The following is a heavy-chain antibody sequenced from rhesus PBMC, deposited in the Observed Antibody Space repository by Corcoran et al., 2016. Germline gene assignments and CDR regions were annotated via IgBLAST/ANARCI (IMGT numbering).Heavy chain of an antibody. CDR1: GGSISSSNW. Sequence: QVQLQESGPAVVKPSETLSLTCAVSGGSISSSNWWRWIRQPPGKGLEWIGRIYGSGGSNKYNPSLKSRVTISIDTSKNQFSVKLSAVTAADTAVYYCARVEGEYSGYSLGLSDYWGQGVLVTVSS. CDR3: ARVEGEYSGYSLGLSDY. J-gene: IGHJ4*01. D-gene: IGHD5-42*01. V-gene: IGHV4-93*02. CDR2: IYGSGGSN.